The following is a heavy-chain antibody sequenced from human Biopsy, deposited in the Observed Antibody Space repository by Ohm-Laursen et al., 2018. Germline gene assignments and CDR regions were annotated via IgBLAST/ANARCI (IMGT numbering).Heavy chain of an antibody. CDR2: ISYTGYT. D-gene: IGHD4-23*01. CDR1: GGSFTGHY. J-gene: IGHJ4*02. V-gene: IGHV4-59*11. CDR3: ARGSNDFGGLYFPR. Sequence: TLSLTCTDSGGSFTGHYWSWIRQPPGKGLEWIGHISYTGYTSYNASLKSRVTISVDTSRNHFSLRLSSLTAADTAVYYCARGSNDFGGLYFPRWGQGTLLTVSS.